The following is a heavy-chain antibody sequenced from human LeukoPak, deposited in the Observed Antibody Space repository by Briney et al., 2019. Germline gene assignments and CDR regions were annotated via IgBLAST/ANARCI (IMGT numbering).Heavy chain of an antibody. CDR1: GGSISSYY. V-gene: IGHV4-59*01. D-gene: IGHD5-24*01. CDR3: AGRLWRRDGYNLSAFDI. J-gene: IGHJ3*02. Sequence: SETLSLTCTVSGGSISSYYWNWIRQPPGKGLEWIGYIYYSGSTNYNPSLKSRVTISVDTSKNQFSLKLSSVTAADTAVYYCAGRLWRRDGYNLSAFDIWGQGAMVTVSS. CDR2: IYYSGST.